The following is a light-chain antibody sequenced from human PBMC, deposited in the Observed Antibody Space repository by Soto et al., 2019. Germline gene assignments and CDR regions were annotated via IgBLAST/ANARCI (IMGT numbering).Light chain of an antibody. CDR1: QSVNSNY. CDR2: VAS. CDR3: QQSYSTPPT. J-gene: IGKJ5*01. V-gene: IGKV3-20*01. Sequence: EIVLTQSPVTLSLSPGERATLSCRASQSVNSNYLAWYQQKPGQAPRLXIYVASSRATGIPDRFSGSGSGTDFTLTISSLQPEDFATYYCQQSYSTPPTFGQGTRLEIK.